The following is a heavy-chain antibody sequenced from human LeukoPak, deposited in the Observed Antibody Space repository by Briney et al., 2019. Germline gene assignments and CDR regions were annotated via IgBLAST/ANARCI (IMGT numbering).Heavy chain of an antibody. D-gene: IGHD4-17*01. CDR2: ISRSSSTI. CDR3: ARPTYGDYWDAFDV. V-gene: IGHV3-48*02. J-gene: IGHJ3*01. Sequence: GGSLRLSCAASGFTFSNYSMNWVRQAPGKGLEWVSYISRSSSTIFYADSVKGRFTISRDNAKNSLYLQMNSPRDDDTAVYYCARPTYGDYWDAFDVWGQGTMVTVSS. CDR1: GFTFSNYS.